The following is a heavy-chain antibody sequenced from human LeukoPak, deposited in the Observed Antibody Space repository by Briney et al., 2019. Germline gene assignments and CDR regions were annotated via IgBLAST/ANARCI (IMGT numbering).Heavy chain of an antibody. Sequence: ASVKVSCKASGYTFTSYYIHWVRQAPGQGLEWMGIINPSGGSTSYAQKFQGRVTITADKSTSTAYMELSSLRSEDTAVYYCARDAGISRGYWGQGTLVTVSS. D-gene: IGHD1-1*01. CDR2: INPSGGST. CDR1: GYTFTSYY. J-gene: IGHJ4*02. V-gene: IGHV1-46*01. CDR3: ARDAGISRGY.